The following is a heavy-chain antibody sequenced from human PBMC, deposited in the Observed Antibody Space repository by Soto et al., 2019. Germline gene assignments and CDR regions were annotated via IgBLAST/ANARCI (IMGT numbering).Heavy chain of an antibody. J-gene: IGHJ6*02. CDR3: ARVVKVVRGVIIGSYYYYGMDV. CDR1: GGSFSGYY. V-gene: IGHV4-34*01. CDR2: INHSGST. Sequence: SETLSLTCAVYGGSFSGYYWSWIRQPPGKGLEWIGEINHSGSTNYNPSLKSRVTISVDTSKNQFSLKLISVTAADTAVYYCARVVKVVRGVIIGSYYYYGMDVWGQGTTVTVSS. D-gene: IGHD3-10*01.